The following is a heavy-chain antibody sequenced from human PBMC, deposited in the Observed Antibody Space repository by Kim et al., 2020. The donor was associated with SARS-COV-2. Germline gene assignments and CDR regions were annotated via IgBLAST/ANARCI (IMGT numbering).Heavy chain of an antibody. Sequence: GGSLRLSCAASGFTFSYYAMAWVRQAPGKGLEWVASISGYGDSTYYADSVKGRNTISKDKPKNTPYLQIHSLRPESTAVYYCARQTNRNYFEFDYSGEVT. J-gene: IGHJ4*02. CDR1: GFTFSYYA. V-gene: IGHV3-23*01. CDR3: ARQTNRNYFEFDY. D-gene: IGHD1-7*01. CDR2: ISGYGDST.